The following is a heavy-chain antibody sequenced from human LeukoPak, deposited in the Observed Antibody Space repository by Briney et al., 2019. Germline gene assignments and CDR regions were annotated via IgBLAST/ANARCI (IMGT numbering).Heavy chain of an antibody. D-gene: IGHD6-13*01. J-gene: IGHJ6*03. CDR3: ARHPAGGTFIGYYMDV. Sequence: SSETLSLTCAVSGYSISSGYYWGWIRQPPGKGLEWIGSIYHSGSTYYNPSLKSRVTISVDTSKNQFSLKLSSVTAADTAVYYCARHPAGGTFIGYYMDVWGKGTTVTVSS. CDR1: GYSISSGYY. CDR2: IYHSGST. V-gene: IGHV4-38-2*01.